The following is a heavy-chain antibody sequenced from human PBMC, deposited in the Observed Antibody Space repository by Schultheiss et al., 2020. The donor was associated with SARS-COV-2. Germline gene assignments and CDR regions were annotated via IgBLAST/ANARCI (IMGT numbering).Heavy chain of an antibody. Sequence: GESLKISCAASGFTFSSYAMHWVRQAPGKGLEWVSAISGSGGSTYYADSVKGRFTISRDNSKNTLYLQMNSLRVEDTAVYYCARGGLRYLEWPWGQGILVTVSS. CDR1: GFTFSSYA. V-gene: IGHV3-23*01. CDR2: ISGSGGST. CDR3: ARGGLRYLEWP. J-gene: IGHJ5*02. D-gene: IGHD3-3*01.